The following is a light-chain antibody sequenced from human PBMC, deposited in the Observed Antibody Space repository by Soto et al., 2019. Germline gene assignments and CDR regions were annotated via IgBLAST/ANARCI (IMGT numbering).Light chain of an antibody. J-gene: IGKJ2*01. CDR1: QEISNY. CDR3: QQYDNLPYT. Sequence: DIQMTQSPSSLSASVGDRVTITCQAIQEISNYLNWYQQKPGKAPKLLIYDASNLETGVPSRFSGSGSGTDFTYTISSLQPEDIATYYCQQYDNLPYTVGQGTKLEIK. V-gene: IGKV1-33*01. CDR2: DAS.